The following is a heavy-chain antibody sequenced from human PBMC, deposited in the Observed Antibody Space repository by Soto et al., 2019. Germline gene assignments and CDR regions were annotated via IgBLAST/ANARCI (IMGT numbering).Heavy chain of an antibody. CDR1: GFTFSPYW. D-gene: IGHD2-21*02. J-gene: IGHJ6*02. Sequence: EVQLVESGGGLVQPGGSLRLSCAVSGFTFSPYWMHWVRQVPGEGLVWVSRINPDGSGTDYADSVKGRFTISRDNARNTLYLQMNSLRAEDTAVYYCASGGVVTSIDYYYYGMDVWGQGTTVTVSS. CDR3: ASGGVVTSIDYYYYGMDV. CDR2: INPDGSGT. V-gene: IGHV3-74*01.